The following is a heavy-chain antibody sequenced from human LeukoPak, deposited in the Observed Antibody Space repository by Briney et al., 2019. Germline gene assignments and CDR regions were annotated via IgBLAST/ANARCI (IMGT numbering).Heavy chain of an antibody. CDR1: GFTFSNAW. Sequence: GGSLRLSCAASGFTFSNAWMSWVRQAPGKGLEWVSVIYSGGSTYYADSVKGRFTISRDDSKNTLYLQMNNLRTEDTAVYYCAKDGGTVCHVINYSFDSWGQGTLVTVSS. CDR2: IYSGGST. CDR3: AKDGGTVCHVINYSFDS. J-gene: IGHJ4*02. D-gene: IGHD1-1*01. V-gene: IGHV3-66*02.